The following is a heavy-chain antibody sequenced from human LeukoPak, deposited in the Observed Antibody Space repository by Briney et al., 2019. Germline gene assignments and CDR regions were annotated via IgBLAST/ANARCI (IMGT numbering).Heavy chain of an antibody. Sequence: GASVKVSCKASGYTFTSYDINWVRQATGQGLEWMGWMNPNSGNTGYAQKFQGRVAMTRNTSISTAYMELSSLRSEDTAVYYCARDSLTSSSVSFDPWGQGALVTVSS. J-gene: IGHJ5*02. D-gene: IGHD6-6*01. CDR3: ARDSLTSSSVSFDP. V-gene: IGHV1-8*01. CDR2: MNPNSGNT. CDR1: GYTFTSYD.